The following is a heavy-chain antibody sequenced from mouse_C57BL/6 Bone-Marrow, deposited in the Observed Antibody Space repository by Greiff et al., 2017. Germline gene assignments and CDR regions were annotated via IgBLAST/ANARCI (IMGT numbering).Heavy chain of an antibody. CDR1: GYTFTSYW. V-gene: IGHV1-59*01. J-gene: IGHJ3*02. CDR2: IDPSDSSI. Sequence: VQLQQPGAELVRPGTSVKLSCTASGYTFTSYWMHWVKQRPGQGLEWIGVIDPSDSSINYTQKFKGKATLTVDTSSSTAYMQLRSLTSEYSAVYYCASFLGWWSQGTVVTVSA. CDR3: ASFLGW.